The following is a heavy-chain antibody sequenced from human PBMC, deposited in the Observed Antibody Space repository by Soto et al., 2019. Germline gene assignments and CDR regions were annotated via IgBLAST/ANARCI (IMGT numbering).Heavy chain of an antibody. V-gene: IGHV3-21*01. CDR2: VSSSSSYI. J-gene: IGHJ6*02. Sequence: PGGSLRLSCVVSDYTFKSYNINWVRQAPGKGLEWVASVSSSSSYISYADSVKGRFTISRDNAKSSVYLQMNTLGAEDTAVYFCAKAHSSSSYRYFALDVWGQGTTVTVSS. CDR1: DYTFKSYN. D-gene: IGHD2-2*02. CDR3: AKAHSSSSYRYFALDV.